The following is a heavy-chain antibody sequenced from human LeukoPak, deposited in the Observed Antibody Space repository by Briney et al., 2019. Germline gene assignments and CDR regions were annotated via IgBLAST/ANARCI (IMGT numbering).Heavy chain of an antibody. J-gene: IGHJ4*02. V-gene: IGHV4-59*11. CDR1: GGSISNHY. D-gene: IGHD6-6*01. Sequence: PSETLSLTCSVSGGSISNHYWSWIRQPPGKGLEWLGCLYYSGITNFNPSLKSRVTISVDTSKNQFSLKLSSVTAADTAVYYCARNLYSSSFDYWGQGTLVTVPS. CDR2: LYYSGIT. CDR3: ARNLYSSSFDY.